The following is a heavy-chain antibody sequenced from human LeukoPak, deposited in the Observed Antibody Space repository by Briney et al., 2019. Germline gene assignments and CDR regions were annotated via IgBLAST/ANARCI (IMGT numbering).Heavy chain of an antibody. V-gene: IGHV3-33*01. J-gene: IGHJ1*01. CDR2: IWYDGRKK. CDR1: GFTLRSYG. Sequence: GGSLRLSCVACGFTLRSYGMQWVREARGKGVEGVGDIWYDGRKKYYGDSVKGRFTISRDNSKNTLYLQMNSLRAEDTAVYYCARGFGRDCYGYLHHWGQGTLVTVSS. CDR3: ARGFGRDCYGYLHH. D-gene: IGHD2-21*02.